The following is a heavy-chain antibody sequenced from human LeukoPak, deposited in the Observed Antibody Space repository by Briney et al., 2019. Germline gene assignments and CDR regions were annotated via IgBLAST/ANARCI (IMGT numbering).Heavy chain of an antibody. CDR2: IRGSGGGT. J-gene: IGHJ4*02. CDR1: GFTFNSYA. D-gene: IGHD6-19*01. CDR3: AKAGIGVVGYFDY. V-gene: IGHV3-23*01. Sequence: GGSLRLSCAASGFTFNSYAMSWVRQAPGKGLEWVSAIRGSGGGTYYAESVKGRFTISRDNSKNTLYLQMNSLRDEDTALYYCAKAGIGVVGYFDYWGQGTLVTVSS.